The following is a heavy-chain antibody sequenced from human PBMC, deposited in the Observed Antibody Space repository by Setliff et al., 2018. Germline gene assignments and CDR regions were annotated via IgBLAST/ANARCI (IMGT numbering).Heavy chain of an antibody. CDR1: GDTFRSYG. J-gene: IGHJ6*03. CDR3: VREGVDTRSSTDYRYYMDV. V-gene: IGHV1-69*05. D-gene: IGHD5-18*01. Sequence: SVKVSCKASGDTFRSYGISWVRQAPGQGLEWMGGTIPMFGSTSYAQKFQGRVTIITDESTSTAYMELSSLGSEDTAVYYCVREGVDTRSSTDYRYYMDVWGKGTTVTVSS. CDR2: TIPMFGST.